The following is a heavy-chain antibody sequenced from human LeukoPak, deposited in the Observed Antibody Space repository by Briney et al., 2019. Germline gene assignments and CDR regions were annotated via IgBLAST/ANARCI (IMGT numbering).Heavy chain of an antibody. CDR3: APSIPLLRDVDTATPDY. D-gene: IGHD5-18*01. Sequence: LGGSLRLSCAASGFTFSSYGMHWVRQAPGKGLEWVAFIRYDGSNKYYADSVKGRFTISRDNSKNTLYLQMNSLRAEDTAVYYCAPSIPLLRDVDTATPDYWGQGTLVTVSS. CDR2: IRYDGSNK. CDR1: GFTFSSYG. V-gene: IGHV3-30*02. J-gene: IGHJ4*02.